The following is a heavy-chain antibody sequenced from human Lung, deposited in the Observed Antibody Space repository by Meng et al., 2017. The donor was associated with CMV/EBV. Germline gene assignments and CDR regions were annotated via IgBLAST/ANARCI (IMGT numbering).Heavy chain of an antibody. Sequence: GEXLKISCAASGFTFSTDWMTWVRQAPGKGLEWVANINPDGSAKYYVDSVKGRFTISRDNAMNSLYLQMNSLRAEDTAVYYCARYSSRWGQGTVVTVSS. CDR1: GFTFSTDW. J-gene: IGHJ4*02. V-gene: IGHV3-7*01. CDR3: ARYSSR. D-gene: IGHD6-6*01. CDR2: INPDGSAK.